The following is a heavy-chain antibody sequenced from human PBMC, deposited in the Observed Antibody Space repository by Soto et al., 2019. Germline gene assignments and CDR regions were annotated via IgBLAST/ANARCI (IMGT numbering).Heavy chain of an antibody. D-gene: IGHD3-22*01. Sequence: GGSLRLSCAASGFTFSSYAMSWVRQAPGKGLEWVSAISGSGGSTYYADSVKGRFTISRDNSKNTLYLQMNSLRAEDTAVYYCARGSVDTVDSSGFYEYWGQGTPVTVSS. CDR1: GFTFSSYA. CDR3: ARGSVDTVDSSGFYEY. V-gene: IGHV3-23*01. CDR2: ISGSGGST. J-gene: IGHJ4*02.